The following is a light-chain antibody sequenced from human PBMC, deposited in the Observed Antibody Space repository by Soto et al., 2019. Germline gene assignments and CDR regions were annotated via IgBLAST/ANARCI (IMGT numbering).Light chain of an antibody. Sequence: DIQMTQSPSSLSASVGDRVTITCRASQTISTYLNWYQQEPGKAPKLLIYAASSLQSGVPSRFSGSGTGTAFTLTISSLQPEDFAAYSCQQSHGIPYTFGQGTKLEIK. CDR1: QTISTY. J-gene: IGKJ2*01. CDR3: QQSHGIPYT. V-gene: IGKV1-39*01. CDR2: AAS.